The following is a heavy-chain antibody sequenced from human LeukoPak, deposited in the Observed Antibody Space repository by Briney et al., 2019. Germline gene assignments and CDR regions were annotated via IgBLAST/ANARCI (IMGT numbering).Heavy chain of an antibody. CDR3: ARGLYSRRAFDI. D-gene: IGHD2-15*01. CDR2: IYYSGST. CDR1: GGSISSYY. J-gene: IGHJ3*02. V-gene: IGHV4-59*12. Sequence: SETLSLTCTVSGGSISSYYWSWIRQPPGKGLEWIGYIYYSGSTNYNPSLKSRVTISVDTSKNQFSLKLSSVTAADTAVYYCARGLYSRRAFDIWGQGTMVTVS.